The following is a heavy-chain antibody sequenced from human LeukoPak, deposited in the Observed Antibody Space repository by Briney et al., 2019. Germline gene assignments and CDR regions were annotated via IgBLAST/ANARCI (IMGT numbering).Heavy chain of an antibody. V-gene: IGHV7-4-1*02. Sequence: ASVQVSCKASGYTFTTFALIWVRQAAGQGLEWMGWINANTANPTYAQAFTGRFVLSLDTSVSTSYLQISSLKTEDTAVYYCARVRRFLNGGVAGIDYWGQGSLVTVSS. CDR2: INANTANP. CDR1: GYTFTTFA. CDR3: ARVRRFLNGGVAGIDY. J-gene: IGHJ4*02. D-gene: IGHD3-3*01.